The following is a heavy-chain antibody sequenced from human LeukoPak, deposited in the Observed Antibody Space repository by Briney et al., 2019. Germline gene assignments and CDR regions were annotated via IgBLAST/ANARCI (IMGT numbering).Heavy chain of an antibody. J-gene: IGHJ4*02. D-gene: IGHD2-2*01. Sequence: PGGSLRLSCAASGFTFSSYIMNWVRQAPGKGLVWVSYISSSSSTIYYADSVKGRFTLSRDNAKNSLYLQMNSLRAEDTAVYYCASTGRYCTSTSCSNYFWGQGTLVTVYS. CDR3: ASTGRYCTSTSCSNYF. V-gene: IGHV3-48*04. CDR1: GFTFSSYI. CDR2: ISSSSSTI.